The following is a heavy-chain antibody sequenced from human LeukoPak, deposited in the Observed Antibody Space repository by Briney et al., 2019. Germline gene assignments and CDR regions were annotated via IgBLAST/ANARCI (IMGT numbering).Heavy chain of an antibody. CDR2: ISDSGDNT. D-gene: IGHD3-10*01. J-gene: IGHJ6*01. CDR1: GFTFRSYA. CDR3: AKGAYSDYGSGRPTFMAA. V-gene: IGHV3-23*01. Sequence: PGGSLRLSRAASGFTFRSYAMSWVRQAPGKGLDWVATISDSGDNTYYADSVQGRFTISRDNSKNTLYLQMNSLRDEDTAIYYCAKGAYSDYGSGRPTFMAAWGQGTTVAIYS.